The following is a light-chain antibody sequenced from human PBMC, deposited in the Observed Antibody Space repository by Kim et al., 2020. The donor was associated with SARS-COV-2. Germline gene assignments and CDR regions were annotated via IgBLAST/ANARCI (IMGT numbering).Light chain of an antibody. Sequence: QSVLTQPPSASGTPGQRVTISCSGSSSNIGSNTVNWYQQLPGTAPKLLIYSNNQRPSGVPDRFSGSKSGTSASLAISGLQSEDEADYYCAAWDDSLNGVVFGGGTQADRP. CDR3: AAWDDSLNGVV. V-gene: IGLV1-44*01. J-gene: IGLJ2*01. CDR1: SSNIGSNT. CDR2: SNN.